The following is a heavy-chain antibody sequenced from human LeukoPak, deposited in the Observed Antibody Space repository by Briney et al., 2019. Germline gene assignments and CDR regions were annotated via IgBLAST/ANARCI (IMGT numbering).Heavy chain of an antibody. CDR2: ISSSSSYI. V-gene: IGHV3-21*01. CDR1: GFTFSSYS. D-gene: IGHD5-18*01. J-gene: IGHJ6*03. Sequence: GSLRLSCAASGFTFSSYSMNWVRQAPGKGLEWVSSISSSSSYIYYADSVKGRFTISRDNAKNSLYLQMNSLRAEDTAVYYCARSSYGGNRYYYMDVWGKGTTVTVSS. CDR3: ARSSYGGNRYYYMDV.